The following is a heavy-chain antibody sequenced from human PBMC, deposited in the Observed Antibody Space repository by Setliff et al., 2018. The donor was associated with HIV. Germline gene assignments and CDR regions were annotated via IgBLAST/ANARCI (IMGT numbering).Heavy chain of an antibody. CDR2: IYWDDDK. CDR1: GFSLSTSGVC. CDR3: ARILQDPFSHFYYYFYMGV. J-gene: IGHJ6*03. Sequence: ESGPTLVNPTQTLTLTCTFSGFSLSTSGVCVGWIRQPPGKALEWLALIYWDDDKRYSPSLKSRLTITKDTSKNQVVLTMTNMDPVDTATYYCARILQDPFSHFYYYFYMGVWGKGTTVTVSS. D-gene: IGHD3-3*02. V-gene: IGHV2-5*02.